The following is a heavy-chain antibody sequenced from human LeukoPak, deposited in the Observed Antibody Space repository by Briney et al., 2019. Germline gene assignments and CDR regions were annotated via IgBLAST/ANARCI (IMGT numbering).Heavy chain of an antibody. CDR2: INHSGST. Sequence: PSETLSLICAVYGGSFSGYYWSWIRQPPGKGLEWIGEINHSGSTNYNPSLKSRVTISVDTSKNQFSLKLSSVTAADTAVYYCARGGYSGDYGYWGQGTLVTVSS. J-gene: IGHJ4*02. V-gene: IGHV4-34*01. CDR1: GGSFSGYY. CDR3: ARGGYSGDYGY. D-gene: IGHD4-17*01.